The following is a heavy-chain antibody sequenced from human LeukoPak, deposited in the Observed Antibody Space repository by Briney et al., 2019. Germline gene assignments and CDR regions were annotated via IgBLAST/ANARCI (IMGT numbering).Heavy chain of an antibody. V-gene: IGHV4-39*07. CDR1: GGSISSSSYY. CDR2: IYYSGST. CDR3: ARFDGYSYGRYFDY. Sequence: SETLSLTCTVSGGSISSSSYYWGWIRQPPGKGLEWIGSIYYSGSTYYNPSLKSRVTISVDTSKNQFSLKLSSVTAADTAVYYCARFDGYSYGRYFDYWGQGTLVTVSS. J-gene: IGHJ4*02. D-gene: IGHD5-18*01.